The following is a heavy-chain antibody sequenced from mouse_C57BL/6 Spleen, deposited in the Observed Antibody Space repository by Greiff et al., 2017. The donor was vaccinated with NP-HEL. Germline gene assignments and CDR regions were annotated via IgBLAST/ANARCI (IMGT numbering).Heavy chain of an antibody. V-gene: IGHV1-50*01. J-gene: IGHJ1*03. CDR3: ARGGGDGYYG. Sequence: QVQLQQPGAELVKPGASVKLSCKASGYTFTSYWMQWVKQRPGQGLEWIGEIDPSDSYTNYNQKFKGKATLTVDTSSSTAYMQLSSLPSEDSAVYYGARGGGDGYYGWGTGTTVTVSS. CDR1: GYTFTSYW. CDR2: IDPSDSYT. D-gene: IGHD2-3*01.